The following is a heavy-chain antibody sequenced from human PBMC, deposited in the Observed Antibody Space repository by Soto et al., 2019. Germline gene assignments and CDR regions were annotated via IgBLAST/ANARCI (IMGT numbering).Heavy chain of an antibody. CDR3: VGTGTTDDY. CDR2: IYNSGGS. D-gene: IGHD4-17*01. J-gene: IGHJ4*02. Sequence: LSLNCSVSGASVISGDYYWSSIRQAPGKGLEWIGYIYNSGGSYYNPSLKGRLTISIDTSKNQFSLKLNSVTAADTAIYYCVGTGTTDDYWGRGTLVSVSS. CDR1: GASVISGDYY. V-gene: IGHV4-30-4*01.